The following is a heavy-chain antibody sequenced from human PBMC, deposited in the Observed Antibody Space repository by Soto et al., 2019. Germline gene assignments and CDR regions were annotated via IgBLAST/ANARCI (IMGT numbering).Heavy chain of an antibody. J-gene: IGHJ6*02. V-gene: IGHV3-23*01. CDR2: ISAGGDMT. Sequence: DVQLLESGGNLVQPGGSLTLSCSASGFTLSSYAMSWVRQAPGKGLEWVSSISAGGDMTYNSDSVKGRFTISRDNANNAMFLPMHNLRIEDTALYYCARGDRGGSGSPASYYYSGWDVWGQGATVTVS. CDR1: GFTLSSYA. CDR3: ARGDRGGSGSPASYYYSGWDV. D-gene: IGHD3-10*01.